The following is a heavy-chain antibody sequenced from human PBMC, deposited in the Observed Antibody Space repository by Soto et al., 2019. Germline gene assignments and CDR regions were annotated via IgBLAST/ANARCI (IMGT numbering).Heavy chain of an antibody. Sequence: ASVTVSCQASGYILVNYGIAWVRQAPGQGLEWMGWISPYSGNTHYASKVQGRLTMTTDTSTSTAYLQWSSLKASDTAMYYCAGGGVRGVITRTRDYYGMDVWGQGTTVTVSS. D-gene: IGHD3-10*01. CDR3: AGGGVRGVITRTRDYYGMDV. J-gene: IGHJ6*02. CDR1: GYILVNYG. CDR2: ISPYSGNT. V-gene: IGHV1-18*01.